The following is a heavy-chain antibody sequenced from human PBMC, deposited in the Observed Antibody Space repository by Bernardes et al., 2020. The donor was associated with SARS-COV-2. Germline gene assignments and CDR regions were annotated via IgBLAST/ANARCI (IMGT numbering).Heavy chain of an antibody. D-gene: IGHD2-15*01. CDR1: GTSISSYY. Sequence: SETLSLTCTVSGTSISSYYWSWIRQPPGKGLEWIGYIYYRGSTNSNPSLKSRLTISTDTSKNQFSLRLASVTAADTAVYYCARAGWAAGTYFGKGLADYWGQGTLFIVSS. CDR2: IYYRGST. CDR3: ARAGWAAGTYFGKGLADY. J-gene: IGHJ4*02. V-gene: IGHV4-59*12.